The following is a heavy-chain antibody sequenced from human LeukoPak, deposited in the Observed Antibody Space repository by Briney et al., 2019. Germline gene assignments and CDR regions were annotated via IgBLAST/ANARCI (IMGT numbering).Heavy chain of an antibody. CDR2: IYYSGST. J-gene: IGHJ4*02. D-gene: IGHD4-17*01. Sequence: SETLSLTCTVSGGSISSYYWSWIRQPPGKGLEWIGYIYYSGSTNYNPSLKSRVTISVDTSKNQFSLKLSSATAADTAVYYCARSVTVRFDYWGQGTLVTVSS. V-gene: IGHV4-59*01. CDR1: GGSISSYY. CDR3: ARSVTVRFDY.